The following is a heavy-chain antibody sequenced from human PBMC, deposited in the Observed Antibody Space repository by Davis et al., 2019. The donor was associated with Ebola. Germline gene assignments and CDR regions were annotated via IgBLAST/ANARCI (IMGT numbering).Heavy chain of an antibody. CDR1: GYSFTSYW. J-gene: IGHJ6*04. CDR2: IDPSDSYT. Sequence: PGGSLRLSCKGSGYSFTSYWISWVRQMPGKGLEWMGRIDPSDSYTNYSPSFQGHVTISADKSINTAYLQWSSLKASDTAIYYCARVSWDYGDHGGMDVWGNGTTVTVSS. D-gene: IGHD4-17*01. V-gene: IGHV5-10-1*01. CDR3: ARVSWDYGDHGGMDV.